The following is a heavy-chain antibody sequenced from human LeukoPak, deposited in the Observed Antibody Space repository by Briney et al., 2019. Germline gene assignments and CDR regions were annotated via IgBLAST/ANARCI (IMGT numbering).Heavy chain of an antibody. CDR1: GYTFTSYD. V-gene: IGHV1-8*03. CDR2: MNPNSGNT. D-gene: IGHD2-2*01. J-gene: IGHJ5*02. Sequence: ASVKVSCKASGYTFTSYDINWVRQATGQGLEWMGWMNPNSGNTGYAQKFQGRVTITRNTSISTAYMELSSLRSEDTAVYYCARAPNRRYCSSTSCYSRYWFDPWSQGTLVTVSS. CDR3: ARAPNRRYCSSTSCYSRYWFDP.